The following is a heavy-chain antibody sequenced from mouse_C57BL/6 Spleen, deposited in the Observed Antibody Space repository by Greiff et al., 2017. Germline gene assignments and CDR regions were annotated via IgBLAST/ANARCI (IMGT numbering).Heavy chain of an antibody. CDR2: IYPGDGDT. CDR3: ARVTGGYDGGYAMDY. V-gene: IGHV1-82*01. J-gene: IGHJ4*01. Sequence: QVQLQQSGPELVKPGASVKISCKASGYAFSSSWMNWVKQRPGKGLEWIGRIYPGDGDTNYNGKFKGKATLTADKSSSTAYMQLSSLTSEDSAVYFCARVTGGYDGGYAMDYWGQGTSVTVSS. D-gene: IGHD2-2*01. CDR1: GYAFSSSW.